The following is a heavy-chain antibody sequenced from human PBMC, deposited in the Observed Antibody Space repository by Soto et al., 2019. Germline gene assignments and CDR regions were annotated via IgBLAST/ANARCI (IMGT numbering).Heavy chain of an antibody. V-gene: IGHV5-51*01. D-gene: IGHD2-15*01. CDR3: ARGGRVTSLYYYGMDV. CDR2: IYPGDSDT. CDR1: GYSFTSYW. J-gene: IGHJ6*02. Sequence: GESLKISCKGSGYSFTSYWIGWVRQMPGKGLEWMGIIYPGDSDTRYSPSFQGQVTISADKSISTAYLQWSSLKASDTAMYYCARGGRVTSLYYYGMDVWGQGTTVTVSS.